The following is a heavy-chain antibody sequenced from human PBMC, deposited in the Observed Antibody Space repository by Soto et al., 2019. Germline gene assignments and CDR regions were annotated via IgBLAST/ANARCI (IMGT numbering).Heavy chain of an antibody. D-gene: IGHD3-10*01. CDR2: IYYSGST. Sequence: SETLSLTCGVSGGSPSSYYWSLIRQPPGKGLEWIGYIYYSGSTNYNPSLKSRVSTSVDTSKNQFSLKLTSVTAADTAVYYCTTQGFGGLHGLVDVWGQGTTVTVS. CDR1: GGSPSSYY. J-gene: IGHJ6*02. CDR3: TTQGFGGLHGLVDV. V-gene: IGHV4-59*08.